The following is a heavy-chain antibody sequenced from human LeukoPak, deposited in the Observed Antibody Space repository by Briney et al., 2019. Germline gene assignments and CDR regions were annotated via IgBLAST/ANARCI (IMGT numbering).Heavy chain of an antibody. J-gene: IGHJ4*02. Sequence: ASETLSLTCTVSGASISSTFYYWGWIRQPPGKGLEWIGSIYYSGSTYYNPSLKSRVTISVDTSKNQFSLKLSSVTAADTAVYYCARGGYWGQGTLVTVSS. CDR3: ARGGY. V-gene: IGHV4-39*01. CDR2: IYYSGST. D-gene: IGHD3-16*01. CDR1: GASISSTFYY.